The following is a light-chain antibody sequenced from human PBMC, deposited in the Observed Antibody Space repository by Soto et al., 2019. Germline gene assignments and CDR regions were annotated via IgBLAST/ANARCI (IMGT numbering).Light chain of an antibody. V-gene: IGKV1-33*01. J-gene: IGKJ4*01. CDR2: DVS. CDR3: QQYDNLPLT. Sequence: DIQMTQSPSSLSASVGDRVTITCQASQDINNYLNWYQQKPGKAPKLLIHDVSKLETGVPSRFSGSGSGTDFSFTINRLQAEDIATYYCQQYDNLPLTFGGGTKVEIK. CDR1: QDINNY.